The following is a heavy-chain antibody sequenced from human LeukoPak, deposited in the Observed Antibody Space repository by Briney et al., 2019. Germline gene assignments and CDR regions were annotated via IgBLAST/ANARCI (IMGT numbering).Heavy chain of an antibody. Sequence: VASVKVSCKASGYPFTTYGINWVRQAPGQGLEWMGWISTYNGDINYAQKFQGRVIMTTDTSTSTAYIELRSLRSDDTASYYCAREWWGYDVLTGDNWFDPWGQGTLVTVSS. D-gene: IGHD3-9*01. J-gene: IGHJ5*02. CDR2: ISTYNGDI. CDR1: GYPFTTYG. V-gene: IGHV1-18*01. CDR3: AREWWGYDVLTGDNWFDP.